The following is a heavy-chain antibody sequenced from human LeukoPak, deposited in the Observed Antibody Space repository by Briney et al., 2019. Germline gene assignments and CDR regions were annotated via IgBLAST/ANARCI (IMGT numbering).Heavy chain of an antibody. V-gene: IGHV3-74*01. CDR2: INTDGSST. J-gene: IGHJ6*03. CDR3: ARRSAYYDILTGYYYYYMDV. Sequence: GGSLRLSCAASGFTFSSYWMHWVRQAPGKGLVWVSRINTDGSSTSYADSVKGRFTISRDNAKNTLYLQMNSLRAEDTAVYYCARRSAYYDILTGYYYYYMDVWGKGTTVTVSS. CDR1: GFTFSSYW. D-gene: IGHD3-9*01.